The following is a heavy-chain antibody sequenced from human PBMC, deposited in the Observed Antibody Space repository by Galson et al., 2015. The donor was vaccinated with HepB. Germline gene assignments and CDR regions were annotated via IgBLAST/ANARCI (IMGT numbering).Heavy chain of an antibody. V-gene: IGHV5-51*01. CDR3: ARVGGYGQFDY. J-gene: IGHJ4*02. D-gene: IGHD5-12*01. CDR2: IYPGDSDT. Sequence: QSGAEEKKPGESLTTSSKGSGHRITSYWICWVRQMPGKGLEWMGIIYPGDSDTRYSPSFQGQVTFSADKSTSTAYLQWSSLKASDTAMYYCARVGGYGQFDYWGQGTLVTVSS. CDR1: GHRITSYW.